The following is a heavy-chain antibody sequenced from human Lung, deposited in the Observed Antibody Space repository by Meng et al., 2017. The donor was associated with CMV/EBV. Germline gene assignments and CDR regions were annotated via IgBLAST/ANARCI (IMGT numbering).Heavy chain of an antibody. D-gene: IGHD3-10*01. CDR3: LRRSGGSV. Sequence: REAGPALVKPSETPSLTCAVSGDSITNHNWWAWVRQPPGKGLEWIGEIPHRGSSAYNPSLKSRVSMSIDKSKNQFSLKLTSVTAADTAVYHCLRRSGGSVWGQGTLVTVSS. V-gene: IGHV4-4*02. CDR1: GDSITNHNW. CDR2: IPHRGSS. J-gene: IGHJ1*01.